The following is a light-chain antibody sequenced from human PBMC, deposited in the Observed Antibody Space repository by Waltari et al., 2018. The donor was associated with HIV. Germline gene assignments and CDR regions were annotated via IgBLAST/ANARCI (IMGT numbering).Light chain of an antibody. J-gene: IGLJ1*01. CDR3: VGWDSRLRGYV. V-gene: IGLV1-47*01. CDR1: SANIENDN. CDR2: KDT. Sequence: SVLTQPPSASGAPGQRVTISCSGSSANIENDNVYWYQQFPGAAPKLLIYKDTQRPSGVPDRFTGSKSGTSASLAIGGLRSDDEADYYCVGWDSRLRGYVFGAGTKVTVL.